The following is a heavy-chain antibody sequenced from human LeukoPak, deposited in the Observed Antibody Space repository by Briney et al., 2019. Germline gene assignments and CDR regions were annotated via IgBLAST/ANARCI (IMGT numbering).Heavy chain of an antibody. Sequence: PSETLSLTCTVSGGSISSSSYYWGWIRQPPGKGLEWIGYIYYSGSTYYNPSLKSRVTISVDTSKNQFSLKLSSVTAADTAVYYCARETYYYDSSDAFDIWGQGTMVTVSS. CDR3: ARETYYYDSSDAFDI. D-gene: IGHD3-22*01. CDR1: GGSISSSSYY. J-gene: IGHJ3*02. CDR2: IYYSGST. V-gene: IGHV4-30-4*08.